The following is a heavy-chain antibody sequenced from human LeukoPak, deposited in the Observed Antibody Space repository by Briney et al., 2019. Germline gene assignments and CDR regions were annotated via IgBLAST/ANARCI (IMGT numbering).Heavy chain of an antibody. Sequence: NGSGPTLVKPTQTLTLTCTFSGFSLSTSGVGVGWIRQPPGKALEWLALIYWNDDKRYSPSLKSRLTITKDTSKNQVVLTMTNMDPVDTATYYCGHQSSFEYSSSPDAFDIWGQGTMVTVSS. CDR2: IYWNDDK. D-gene: IGHD6-6*01. CDR1: GFSLSTSGVG. V-gene: IGHV2-5*01. CDR3: GHQSSFEYSSSPDAFDI. J-gene: IGHJ3*02.